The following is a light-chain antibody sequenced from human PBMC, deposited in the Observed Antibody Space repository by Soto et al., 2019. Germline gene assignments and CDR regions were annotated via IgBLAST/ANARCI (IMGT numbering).Light chain of an antibody. V-gene: IGKV3D-15*01. J-gene: IGKJ4*01. CDR1: QSVSDN. Sequence: IGLTQSPATLSVSPGERVTLSCRASQSVSDNLAWYQQKPGQAPRLLIYGASIRATDIPARFSGSGSGTEFSLTISSLQSEDFAVYYCQQYNDWPLPFGGGTKVDI. CDR2: GAS. CDR3: QQYNDWPLP.